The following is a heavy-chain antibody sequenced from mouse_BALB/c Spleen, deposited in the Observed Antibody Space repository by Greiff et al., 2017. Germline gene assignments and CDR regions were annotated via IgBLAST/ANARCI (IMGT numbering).Heavy chain of an antibody. CDR1: GYTFTSYW. J-gene: IGHJ4*01. CDR2: INPSNGRT. Sequence: QVQLQQPGAELVKPGASVKLSCKASGYTFTSYWMHWVKQRPGQGLEWIGEINPSNGRTNYNEKFKSKATLTVDKSSSTAYMQLSSLTSEDSAVYYCARSLGYYYAMDYWGQGTSVTVSS. CDR3: ARSLGYYYAMDY. D-gene: IGHD4-1*01. V-gene: IGHV1S81*02.